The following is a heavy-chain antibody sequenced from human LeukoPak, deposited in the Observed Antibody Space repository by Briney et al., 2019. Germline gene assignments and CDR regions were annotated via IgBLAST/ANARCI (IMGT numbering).Heavy chain of an antibody. CDR3: AKELPRGWELSNRYYFDY. Sequence: RGSRRLSCAASGFTFSSYAMSWVRQAPGEGLEWVFAISDSGRSTYDADSVNGRFTISRDNSKNTLYLQMTSLRPEDTAVYYCAKELPRGWELSNRYYFDYWGQGTRVSLSS. D-gene: IGHD1-26*01. V-gene: IGHV3-23*01. CDR1: GFTFSSYA. J-gene: IGHJ4*02. CDR2: ISDSGRST.